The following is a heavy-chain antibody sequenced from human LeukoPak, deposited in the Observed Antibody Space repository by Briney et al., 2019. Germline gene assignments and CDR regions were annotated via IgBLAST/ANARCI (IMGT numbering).Heavy chain of an antibody. Sequence: SVKVSCKASGGTFSSYAISWVRQAPGQGLEWMGRIIPILGIANYAQKFQGRVTITADKSTSTAYMELSSLRSEDTAVYYCARDAQRYYGSGSREDYWGQGTLVTVSS. CDR3: ARDAQRYYGSGSREDY. CDR2: IIPILGIA. CDR1: GGTFSSYA. V-gene: IGHV1-69*04. D-gene: IGHD3-10*01. J-gene: IGHJ4*02.